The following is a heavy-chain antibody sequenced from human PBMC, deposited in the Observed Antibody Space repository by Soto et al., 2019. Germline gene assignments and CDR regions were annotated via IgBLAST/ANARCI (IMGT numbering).Heavy chain of an antibody. CDR3: ASLKVEPQWLKYYFDY. CDR2: IYHSGST. Sequence: QVQLQESGPGLVKPSGTLSLTCAVSGGSISSSNWWSWVRQPPGKGLAWIGEIYHSGSTNYNPSLKSRVTISVDKSKNQFSLKLSSVTAADTAVYYCASLKVEPQWLKYYFDYWGQGTLVTVSS. CDR1: GGSISSSNW. J-gene: IGHJ4*02. V-gene: IGHV4-4*02. D-gene: IGHD6-19*01.